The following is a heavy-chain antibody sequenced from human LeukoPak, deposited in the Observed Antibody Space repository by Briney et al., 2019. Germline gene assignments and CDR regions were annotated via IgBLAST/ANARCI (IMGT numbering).Heavy chain of an antibody. Sequence: ASVKVSCKASGYTFTSYAMNWVRQAPGQGLEWMGWINTNTGSPTYAQGFTGRFVFSLDTSVSTAYLQISSLKAEDTAVYYCARESGSGRHYYFDYWGQGTLVTVSS. D-gene: IGHD3-10*01. CDR1: GYTFTSYA. J-gene: IGHJ4*02. CDR2: INTNTGSP. V-gene: IGHV7-4-1*02. CDR3: ARESGSGRHYYFDY.